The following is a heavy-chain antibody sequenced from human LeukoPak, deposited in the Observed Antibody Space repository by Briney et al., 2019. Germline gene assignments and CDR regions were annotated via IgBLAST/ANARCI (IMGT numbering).Heavy chain of an antibody. V-gene: IGHV3-30*02. D-gene: IGHD1-26*01. CDR3: RRSDRDY. CDR1: GLTLSNYG. Sequence: GGSLRLSCVASGLTLSNYGMHWVRQAPGKGLEWVAFIQFDGSNKFYADSVKGRFTISRDNSKNTLYLQMNTLRPEDTAVYYCRRSDRDYWGQGTLVTVSS. CDR2: IQFDGSNK. J-gene: IGHJ4*02.